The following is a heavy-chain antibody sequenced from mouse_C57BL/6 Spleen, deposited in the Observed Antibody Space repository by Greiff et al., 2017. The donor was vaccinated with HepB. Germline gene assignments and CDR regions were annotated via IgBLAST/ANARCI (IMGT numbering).Heavy chain of an antibody. CDR3: TRLTGTESYFDY. Sequence: QVQLQQSGAELVRPGASVTLSCKASGYTFTDYEMHWVKQTPVHGLEWIGAIDPETGGTAYNQKFKGKAILTADKSSSTAYMELRSLTSEDSAVYYCTRLTGTESYFDYWGQGTTLTVSS. V-gene: IGHV1-15*01. CDR1: GYTFTDYE. J-gene: IGHJ2*01. D-gene: IGHD4-1*01. CDR2: IDPETGGT.